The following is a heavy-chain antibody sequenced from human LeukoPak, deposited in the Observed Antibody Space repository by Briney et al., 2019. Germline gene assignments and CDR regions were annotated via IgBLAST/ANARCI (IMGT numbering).Heavy chain of an antibody. V-gene: IGHV3-30*18. J-gene: IGHJ4*02. Sequence: GGSLRLSCAASGFTFSSYGMHWVRQAPGKGLEGVAVISYDGSNNYYADSVKGRFTISRDNSKSTLYLQMYSLRAEDTAVYYCAKDISMVRGDPFDYWGQGTLVTVSS. CDR3: AKDISMVRGDPFDY. D-gene: IGHD3-10*01. CDR1: GFTFSSYG. CDR2: ISYDGSNN.